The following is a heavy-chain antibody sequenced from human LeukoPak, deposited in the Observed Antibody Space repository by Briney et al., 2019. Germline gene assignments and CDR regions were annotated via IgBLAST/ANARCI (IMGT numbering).Heavy chain of an antibody. D-gene: IGHD4-17*01. CDR1: GFTFSNYW. J-gene: IGHJ4*02. Sequence: GGSLRLSCAAPGFTFSNYWMSWVRQAPGKGLGWVANIKLDGSEKYYVDSVKGRFTISRDNAKNSLYLQMNGLRTEDTAVYYCSRGNDYGDPYPNDFWGQGTLVTVSS. CDR2: IKLDGSEK. V-gene: IGHV3-7*03. CDR3: SRGNDYGDPYPNDF.